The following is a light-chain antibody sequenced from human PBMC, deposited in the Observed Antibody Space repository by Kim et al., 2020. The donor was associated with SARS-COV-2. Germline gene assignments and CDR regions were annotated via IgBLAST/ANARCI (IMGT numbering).Light chain of an antibody. Sequence: QSITSTWTGTSSDVGSYGDFSWYQQHPGKAPKLMIYAVSNRPSGVSNRFSGSKSANTASLTISGLQAEDEADYYCSSYTRSSTNYVFGTGTKVTVL. CDR2: AVS. CDR1: SSDVGSYGD. J-gene: IGLJ1*01. V-gene: IGLV2-14*03. CDR3: SSYTRSSTNYV.